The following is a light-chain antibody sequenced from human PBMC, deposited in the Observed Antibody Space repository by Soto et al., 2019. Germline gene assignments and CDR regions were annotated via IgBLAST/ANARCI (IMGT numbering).Light chain of an antibody. J-gene: IGLJ1*01. CDR2: EVV. CDR1: KSDIGVYDF. Sequence: ALTQPPSASGSPGQSVTISCTGTKSDIGVYDFVSWYQHHPGKAPRLIIYEVVQRPSGVPDRFSGSKSGNTASLTVSGLQAADEADYFCKSYAGSNTYVFGSWTKVTVL. V-gene: IGLV2-8*01. CDR3: KSYAGSNTYV.